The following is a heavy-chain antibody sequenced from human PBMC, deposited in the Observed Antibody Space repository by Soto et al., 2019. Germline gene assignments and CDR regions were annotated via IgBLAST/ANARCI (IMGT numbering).Heavy chain of an antibody. D-gene: IGHD2-2*02. CDR3: AKVXVVVPAAISYYMDV. V-gene: IGHV3-30*18. J-gene: IGHJ6*03. CDR2: ISYDGSNK. CDR1: GFTFSSYG. Sequence: GGSLRLSCAASGFTFSSYGMHWVRQAPGKGLEWVAVISYDGSNKYYADSVKGRFTISRDNSKNTLYLQMNSLRAEDTAVYYCAKVXVVVPAAISYYMDVWGKGTTVTVSS.